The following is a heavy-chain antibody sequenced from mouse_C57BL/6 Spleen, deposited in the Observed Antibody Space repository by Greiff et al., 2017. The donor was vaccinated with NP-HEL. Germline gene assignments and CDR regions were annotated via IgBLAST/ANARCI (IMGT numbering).Heavy chain of an antibody. V-gene: IGHV1-9*01. J-gene: IGHJ3*01. D-gene: IGHD2-2*01. CDR2: ILPGSGST. CDR3: ARNLLWLFAY. CDR1: GYTFTGYW. Sequence: QVQLKESGAELMKPGASVKLSCKATGYTFTGYWIEWVKQRPGHGLEWIGEILPGSGSTNYNEKFKGKATFTADTSSNTAYMQLSSLTTEDSAIYYCARNLLWLFAYWGQGTLVTVSA.